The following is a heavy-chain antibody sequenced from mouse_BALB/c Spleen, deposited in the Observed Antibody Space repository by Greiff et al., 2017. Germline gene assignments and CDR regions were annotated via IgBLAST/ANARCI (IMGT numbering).Heavy chain of an antibody. CDR2: ISSGSSTI. D-gene: IGHD4-1*01. J-gene: IGHJ4*01. Sequence: DVHLVESGGGLVQPGGSRKLSCAASGFTFSSFGMHWVRQAPEKGLEWVAYISSGSSTIYYADTVKGRFTISRDNPKNTLFLQMTSLRSEDTAMYYCARSGIYYYAMDYWGQGTSVTVSS. V-gene: IGHV5-17*02. CDR3: ARSGIYYYAMDY. CDR1: GFTFSSFG.